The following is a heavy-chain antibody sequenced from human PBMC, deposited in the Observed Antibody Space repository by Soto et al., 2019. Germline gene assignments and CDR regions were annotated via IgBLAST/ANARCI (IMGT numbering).Heavy chain of an antibody. D-gene: IGHD2-2*01. V-gene: IGHV1-3*01. CDR2: INAGNGNT. Sequence: ASVKVFCKACGYTFTSYAMHWVRQAPGQRLEWMGWINAGNGNTKYSQKFQGRVTITRDTSASTAYMELSSLRSEDTAVYYCARDNCSSTSCQNRLHYYYGMDVWGQGTTVTVSS. CDR3: ARDNCSSTSCQNRLHYYYGMDV. CDR1: GYTFTSYA. J-gene: IGHJ6*02.